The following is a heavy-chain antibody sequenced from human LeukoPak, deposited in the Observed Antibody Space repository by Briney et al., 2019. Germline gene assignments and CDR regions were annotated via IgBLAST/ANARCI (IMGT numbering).Heavy chain of an antibody. CDR1: GGSISSYY. V-gene: IGHV4-59*08. Sequence: SETLSLTCTVSGGSISSYYWSWIRKPPGKGLEWIGSIYHSGSTYYNPSLKSRVTISVDTSKNQFSLKLSSVTAADTAVYYCASYGIAAAGSYYYYYMDVWGKGTTVTVSS. J-gene: IGHJ6*03. CDR2: IYHSGST. D-gene: IGHD6-13*01. CDR3: ASYGIAAAGSYYYYYMDV.